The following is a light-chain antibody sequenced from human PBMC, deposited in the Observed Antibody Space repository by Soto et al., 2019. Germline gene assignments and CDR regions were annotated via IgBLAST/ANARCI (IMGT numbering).Light chain of an antibody. Sequence: DIQMTQSPSTLSASVGDRVTITCRASQGIGRWLAWYLQKPGEAPKLLIFDASSLESGVPSRFSGSGSGTDLTLTISSLQPEDFATYYCQQSYSTPPWTFGQGTKVDIK. CDR3: QQSYSTPPWT. V-gene: IGKV1-39*01. CDR2: DAS. J-gene: IGKJ1*01. CDR1: QGIGRW.